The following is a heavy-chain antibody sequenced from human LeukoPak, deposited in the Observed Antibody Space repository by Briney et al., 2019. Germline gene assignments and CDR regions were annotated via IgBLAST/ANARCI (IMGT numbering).Heavy chain of an antibody. CDR1: GFTFDDYA. D-gene: IGHD6-13*01. CDR2: ISWNSGSI. Sequence: SLRLSCAASGFTFDDYAMHWVRQAPGKGLEWVSGISWNSGSIGYADSVKGRFTISRDNAKNSLYLQMNSLRAEDTALYYCAKARGIAAAAYYFDYWGQGTLVTVSS. CDR3: AKARGIAAAAYYFDY. J-gene: IGHJ4*02. V-gene: IGHV3-9*01.